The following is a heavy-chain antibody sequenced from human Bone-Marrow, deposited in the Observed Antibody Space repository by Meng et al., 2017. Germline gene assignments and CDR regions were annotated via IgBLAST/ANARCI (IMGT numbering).Heavy chain of an antibody. V-gene: IGHV4-34*01. CDR1: GGSFSGYY. CDR2: INHSGST. J-gene: IGHJ4*02. D-gene: IGHD1-26*01. CDR3: ARGYGIVGANLGLYYFDY. Sequence: AQLQQWGAGLLKPSEPLSLTGAVHGGSFSGYYWSWIRQPPGKGLEWIGEINHSGSTNYNPSLKSRVTISVDTSKNQFSLKLSSVTAADTAVYYCARGYGIVGANLGLYYFDYWGQGTLVTVSS.